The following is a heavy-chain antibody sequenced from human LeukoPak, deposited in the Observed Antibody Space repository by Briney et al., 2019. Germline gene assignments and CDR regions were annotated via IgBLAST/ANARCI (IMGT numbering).Heavy chain of an antibody. CDR1: GYSISSGYY. CDR3: ARADFGVAGHVY. Sequence: PSETLSLTCAVSGYSISSGYYWGWIRQPPGKGLEWIGSIYHSGSTYYNPSLKSRVTISVDTSKNQFSLKLSSVTAADTAVYYCARADFGVAGHVYWGQGTLVTVSS. D-gene: IGHD3-3*01. J-gene: IGHJ4*02. V-gene: IGHV4-38-2*01. CDR2: IYHSGST.